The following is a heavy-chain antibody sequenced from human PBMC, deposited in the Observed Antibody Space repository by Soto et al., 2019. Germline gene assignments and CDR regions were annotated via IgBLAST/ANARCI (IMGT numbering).Heavy chain of an antibody. V-gene: IGHV1-46*01. D-gene: IGHD3-10*01. Sequence: ASVKVSCKASGYTFTSYYMHWVRQAPGQGLEWTGIINPSGGSTSYAQKFQGRVTMTRDTSTSTVYMELSSLRSEDTAVYYCARVRGYYGSGSYYYYYGMDVWGQGTTVTVSS. CDR1: GYTFTSYY. J-gene: IGHJ6*02. CDR2: INPSGGST. CDR3: ARVRGYYGSGSYYYYYGMDV.